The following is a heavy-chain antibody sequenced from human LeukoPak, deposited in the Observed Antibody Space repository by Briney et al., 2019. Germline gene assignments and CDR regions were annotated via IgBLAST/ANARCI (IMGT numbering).Heavy chain of an antibody. J-gene: IGHJ4*02. Sequence: ASVKVSCKASGYTFTSYYMHWVRQAPGKGLEWMGGFDPEDGETIYAQKFQGRVTMTEDTSTDTAYMELSSLRSEDTAVYYCATGGFSGYYFYWGQGTLVTVSS. CDR3: ATGGFSGYYFY. V-gene: IGHV1-24*01. D-gene: IGHD3-22*01. CDR1: GYTFTSYY. CDR2: FDPEDGET.